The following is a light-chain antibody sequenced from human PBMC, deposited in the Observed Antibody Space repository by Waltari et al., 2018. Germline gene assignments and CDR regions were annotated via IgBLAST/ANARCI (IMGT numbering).Light chain of an antibody. CDR3: QRRSNSPPWT. J-gene: IGKJ1*01. Sequence: EIVLTHYTVTMSLSPGERYTLSCTTSQSISTSLAWYQHKPGQAPRLLIYDASNRATGIPARFSGSGSGTDFTLTISSLEPEDFAVYYCQRRSNSPPWTFGQGTTVEVK. CDR2: DAS. CDR1: QSISTS. V-gene: IGKV3-11*01.